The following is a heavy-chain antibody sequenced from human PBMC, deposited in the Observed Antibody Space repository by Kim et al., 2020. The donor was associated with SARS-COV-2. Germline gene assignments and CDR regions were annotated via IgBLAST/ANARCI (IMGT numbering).Heavy chain of an antibody. Sequence: SETLSLTCTVSGDSISSRCCYWGWIRQPPGKGLEWIGSVYYTGSTYYTPSLKSRVTISLDTSRNQLSLSLTSATAAGTAVSYCARDQPGGYYGTDFFDF. CDR1: GDSISSRCCY. D-gene: IGHD3-16*01. V-gene: IGHV4-39*07. J-gene: IGHJ4*01. CDR2: VYYTGST. CDR3: ARDQPGGYYGTDFFDF.